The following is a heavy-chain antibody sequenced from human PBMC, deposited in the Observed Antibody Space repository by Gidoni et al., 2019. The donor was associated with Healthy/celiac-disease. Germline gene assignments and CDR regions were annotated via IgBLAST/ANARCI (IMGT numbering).Heavy chain of an antibody. D-gene: IGHD6-19*01. Sequence: QLQLLESGPGLVKPSETLSLTCTVSGGSISSRSYFWGWIRQPPGKGLEWIGSISYSGSTYYNPSLKSRVIISVDTSKNQFSLRLSSVTAADTAVYYCARQQWLANFDYWGQGTLVTVSS. CDR3: ARQQWLANFDY. CDR1: GGSISSRSYF. J-gene: IGHJ4*02. V-gene: IGHV4-39*01. CDR2: ISYSGST.